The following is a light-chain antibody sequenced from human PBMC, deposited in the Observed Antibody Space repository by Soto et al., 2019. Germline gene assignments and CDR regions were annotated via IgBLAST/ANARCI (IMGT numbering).Light chain of an antibody. J-gene: IGLJ1*01. CDR1: STDVGGYDY. CDR3: TSYAGGNNV. V-gene: IGLV2-8*01. Sequence: QSALTQPPSAPGSPGQSVTISCTGTSTDVGGYDYVSWYQQHPGKVPKLMIYEVNKRPSGVPDRFSGSKSGNTASLTVSGLQPEDEADYYCTSYAGGNNVFGTGTKLTVL. CDR2: EVN.